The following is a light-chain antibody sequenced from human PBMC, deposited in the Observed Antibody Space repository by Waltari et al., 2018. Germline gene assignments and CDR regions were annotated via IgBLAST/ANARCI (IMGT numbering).Light chain of an antibody. CDR3: QSYDSSLSGWV. V-gene: IGLV1-40*01. J-gene: IGLJ3*02. CDR2: DDT. CDR1: SSNTGAGFA. Sequence: QSVLTQPPSVSGAPGQRVTISCSGSSSNTGAGFAVHWYQQVPGTAPKLFIYDDTNRPSGVPDRFSGSKSGSSASLAITGLQAEDEADYYCQSYDSSLSGWVFGGGTKLTVL.